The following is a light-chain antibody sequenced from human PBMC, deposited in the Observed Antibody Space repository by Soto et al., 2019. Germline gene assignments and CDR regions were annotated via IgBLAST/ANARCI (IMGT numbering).Light chain of an antibody. J-gene: IGKJ1*01. CDR2: EAS. CDR1: QSVSSSY. V-gene: IGKV3D-20*02. Sequence: EIVLTQSPGTLSLSPGERATLSCRASQSVSSSYLAWYQQKPGQAPRRLIYEASNRPTGIPARFSGSGSGTDFTLTISSLEPEDFAVYYCQQRSNWPPTWTFGQGTKVDIK. CDR3: QQRSNWPPTWT.